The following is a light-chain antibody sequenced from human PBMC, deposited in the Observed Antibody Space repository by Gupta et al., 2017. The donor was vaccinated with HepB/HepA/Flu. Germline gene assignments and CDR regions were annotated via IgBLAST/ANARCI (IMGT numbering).Light chain of an antibody. Sequence: QSVLTQPPSASATPGQRVTISCSGSSSYIGSNTVTWYQQLPETAPKLLVYSIDQRPSGVPDRFSGSKSGTSASLDISGLQSEDGADYYCATWDDSLNGVVFGGGTKLTVL. V-gene: IGLV1-44*01. CDR2: SID. J-gene: IGLJ3*02. CDR1: SSYIGSNT. CDR3: ATWDDSLNGVV.